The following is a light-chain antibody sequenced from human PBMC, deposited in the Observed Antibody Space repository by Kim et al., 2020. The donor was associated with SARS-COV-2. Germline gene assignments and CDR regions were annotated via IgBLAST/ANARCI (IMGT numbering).Light chain of an antibody. CDR3: QQYSSYPIT. V-gene: IGKV1-16*02. CDR1: QGINNY. Sequence: DIQMTQSPSSLSVSVGDRVTITCRASQGINNYLAWFQQKPGKAPKSLIYGASSLQIGVPSKFSGSGSGTDFNLTIISLQTEDFATYYCQQYSSYPITFGQGTRLEIK. J-gene: IGKJ5*01. CDR2: GAS.